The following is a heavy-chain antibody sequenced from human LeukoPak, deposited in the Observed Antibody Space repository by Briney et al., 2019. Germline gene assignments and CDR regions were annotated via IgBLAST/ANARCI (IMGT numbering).Heavy chain of an antibody. V-gene: IGHV4-4*09. J-gene: IGHJ4*02. CDR2: IHTSGTS. CDR1: GGSISNYY. D-gene: IGHD5-12*01. Sequence: SETLSLTCAVSGGSISNYYWSWIRQPPGKGLEWIGYIHTSGTSNQNPSLKSRVTISVDTSKNHYSLSLRSVTAADTAVYFCARGSSGYDLPDYWGQGTLVTVSS. CDR3: ARGSSGYDLPDY.